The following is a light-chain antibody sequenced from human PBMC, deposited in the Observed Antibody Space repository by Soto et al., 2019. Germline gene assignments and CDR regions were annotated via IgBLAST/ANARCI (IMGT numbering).Light chain of an antibody. Sequence: EIVMTQSPATLSVSPGERTTLSCRASQSVSSNFLGWYQQKPGQAPRLLIYGASSRATGIPDRFSGSGSGTDFTLTISRLEPEDFAVYYCQQYETSPRTFGQGTKVDIK. CDR2: GAS. J-gene: IGKJ1*01. V-gene: IGKV3-20*01. CDR3: QQYETSPRT. CDR1: QSVSSNF.